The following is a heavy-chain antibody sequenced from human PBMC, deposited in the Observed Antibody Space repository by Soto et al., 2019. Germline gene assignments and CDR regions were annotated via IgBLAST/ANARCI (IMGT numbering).Heavy chain of an antibody. Sequence: GASVKVSCKASGYTFTGYYMHWVRQAPGQGLEWMGWINPNSGGTNYAQKFQGWVTMTRDTSISTAYMELSRLRSDDTAVYYCARASTVVTAPPYYYYGMDVWGQGTTVTVSS. CDR1: GYTFTGYY. D-gene: IGHD2-15*01. CDR2: INPNSGGT. V-gene: IGHV1-2*04. J-gene: IGHJ6*02. CDR3: ARASTVVTAPPYYYYGMDV.